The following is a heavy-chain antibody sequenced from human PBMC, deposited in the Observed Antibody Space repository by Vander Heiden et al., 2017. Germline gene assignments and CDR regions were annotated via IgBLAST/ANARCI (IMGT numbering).Heavy chain of an antibody. V-gene: IGHV3-30*18. CDR1: RFTFSSYG. CDR3: AKPPAGSYYFDY. J-gene: IGHJ4*02. D-gene: IGHD3-10*01. CDR2: ISYDGSNK. Sequence: QVQLVESGGGVVPPGRSLRLSCAASRFTFSSYGMHWVRQAPGKGLEWVAVISYDGSNKYYADSVKGRFTISRDNSKNTLYLQMNSLRAEDTAVYYCAKPPAGSYYFDYWGQGTLVTVSS.